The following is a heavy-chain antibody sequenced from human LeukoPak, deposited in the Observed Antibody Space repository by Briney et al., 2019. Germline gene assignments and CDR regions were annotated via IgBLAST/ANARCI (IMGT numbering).Heavy chain of an antibody. V-gene: IGHV4-39*01. D-gene: IGHD6-19*01. Sequence: PSETLSLTCTVSGGSISRSSYYWGWIRQPPGKGLEWIGSIYYSGSTDYNPSLKSRVTISVDMSESQFSLKLSSVTAADTAVYYCARLGYTSGWHGGLDYRGQGTLVTVSS. CDR3: ARLGYTSGWHGGLDY. CDR2: IYYSGST. CDR1: GGSISRSSYY. J-gene: IGHJ4*02.